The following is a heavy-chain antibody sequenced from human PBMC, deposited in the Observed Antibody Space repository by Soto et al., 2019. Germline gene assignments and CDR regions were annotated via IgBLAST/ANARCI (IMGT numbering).Heavy chain of an antibody. V-gene: IGHV4-61*01. CDR2: VFYSGSD. D-gene: IGHD2-8*01. J-gene: IGHJ4*02. CDR3: ARRRVYGDGVDY. CDR1: GGSVSSGNHY. Sequence: QVRLQESGPGLVKPSETLSLTCTVSGGSVSSGNHYWSWIRQPPGKELEFIAYVFYSGSDNYNPSLTWRATTSIDTSNNQCSLNLRSVTAADTAVYYCARRRVYGDGVDYWGQGILVTVSS.